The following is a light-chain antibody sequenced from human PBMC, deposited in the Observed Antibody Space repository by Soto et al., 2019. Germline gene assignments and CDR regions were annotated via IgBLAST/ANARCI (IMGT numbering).Light chain of an antibody. CDR1: SSDVGNYNL. V-gene: IGLV2-23*01. CDR3: CSYAGTGFFYV. J-gene: IGLJ1*01. CDR2: EGT. Sequence: QSALTQPASVSGSPGQSITISCTGTSSDVGNYNLVSWYQQHPGKAPKLMIYEGTKRPSGVSNRFSGSKSGYTASLTISGLRAEDEADSYCCSYAGTGFFYVFGTGTKLTVL.